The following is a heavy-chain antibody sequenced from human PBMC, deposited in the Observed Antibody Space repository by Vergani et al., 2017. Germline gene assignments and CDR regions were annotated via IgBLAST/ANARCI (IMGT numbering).Heavy chain of an antibody. CDR1: GYTFTSYD. J-gene: IGHJ6*02. Sequence: QVQLAQSGAEVKKPGASVKVSCKAAGYTFTSYDINWVRQATGQGLEWMGWMNPNSGNTGYAQKFQGRVTMTRKTSISTSYMGLSSLRSADTAVYYCATPQTVTTGGMEVWGQGTTVIVSS. D-gene: IGHD4-17*01. V-gene: IGHV1-8*01. CDR3: ATPQTVTTGGMEV. CDR2: MNPNSGNT.